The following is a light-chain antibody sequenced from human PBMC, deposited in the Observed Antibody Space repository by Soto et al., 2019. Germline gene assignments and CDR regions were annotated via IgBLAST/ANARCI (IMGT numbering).Light chain of an antibody. CDR2: QDT. CDR3: QAWDRSTVV. J-gene: IGLJ3*02. Sequence: SYELTQPPSVSVSPGQTASITCSGDKLGTKYACWYQQKPGQSPVLVIYQDTKRPSGIPERFAGSNSGNTATLTICGTQAMDEADYYCQAWDRSTVVFGGGTKVTVL. CDR1: KLGTKY. V-gene: IGLV3-1*01.